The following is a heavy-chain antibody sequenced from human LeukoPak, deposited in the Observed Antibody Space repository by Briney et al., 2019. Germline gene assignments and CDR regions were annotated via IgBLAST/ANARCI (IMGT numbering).Heavy chain of an antibody. J-gene: IGHJ4*02. D-gene: IGHD6-13*01. CDR3: ARDHWYAFDN. CDR1: GFPFSDYS. Sequence: PGGSLRLSCAASGFPFSDYSMNWVRQAPGKGLEWISYIGIDSSRTKYADSVKGRFTISGDKARNSLYLQMNSLRVEDTAVYFCARDHWYAFDNWGQRTLVTVSS. CDR2: IGIDSSRT. V-gene: IGHV3-48*01.